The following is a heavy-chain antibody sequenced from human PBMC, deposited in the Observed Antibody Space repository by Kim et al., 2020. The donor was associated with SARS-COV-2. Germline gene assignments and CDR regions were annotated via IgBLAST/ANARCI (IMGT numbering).Heavy chain of an antibody. D-gene: IGHD6-6*01. CDR1: GGSISSGGYY. V-gene: IGHV4-31*03. CDR3: ARARMWVEYSSSSGLLDY. CDR2: IYYSGST. J-gene: IGHJ4*02. Sequence: SETLSLTCTVSGGSISSGGYYWSWIRQHPVKGLEWIGYIYYSGSTYYNPSLKSRVTISVDTSKNQFSLKLSSVTAADTAVYYCARARMWVEYSSSSGLLDYWGQGTLVTVSS.